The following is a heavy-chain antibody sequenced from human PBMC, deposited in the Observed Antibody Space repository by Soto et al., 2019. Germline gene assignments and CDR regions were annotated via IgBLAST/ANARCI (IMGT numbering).Heavy chain of an antibody. CDR2: MFPGDSDT. CDR1: GYTFTSYW. CDR3: ARHTGKQVYSPHDYYYGTDV. J-gene: IGHJ6*02. Sequence: PGESLKISCKGSGYTFTSYWIGWVRQMPGKGLEWMGIMFPGDSDTRYSPSFEGQVTISADKSTSTAYLQWRSLKASDTAMYYCARHTGKQVYSPHDYYYGTDVWGQGTPVTVSS. D-gene: IGHD4-4*01. V-gene: IGHV5-51*01.